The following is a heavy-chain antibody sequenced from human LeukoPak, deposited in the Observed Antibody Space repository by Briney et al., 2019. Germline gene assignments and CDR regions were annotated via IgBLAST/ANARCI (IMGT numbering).Heavy chain of an antibody. CDR3: AKDLAPTPTYYYDSSGYYPFEFDY. J-gene: IGHJ4*02. D-gene: IGHD3-22*01. CDR1: GFTFSSYA. V-gene: IGHV3-23*01. CDR2: ISGSGGST. Sequence: GASLRLSCAASGFTFSSYAMSWVRQAPGKGLEWVSAISGSGGSTYYADSVKGWFTISRDNSKNTLYLQMNSLRAEDTAVYYCAKDLAPTPTYYYDSSGYYPFEFDYWGQGTLVTVSS.